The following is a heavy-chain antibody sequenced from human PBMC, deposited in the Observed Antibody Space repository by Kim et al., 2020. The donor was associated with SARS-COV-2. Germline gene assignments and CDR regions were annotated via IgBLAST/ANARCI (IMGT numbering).Heavy chain of an antibody. V-gene: IGHV1-18*01. Sequence: ASVKVSCKASGYTFNTYGITWVRQPPGQGLEWMGWINVYSNNTYYEEKFQGRVTMTTDTSTSTAYMELRSLRPADTAVYYCARMDYFYYYYMDVWGKGTT. CDR1: GYTFNTYG. CDR2: INVYSNNT. CDR3: ARMDYFYYYYMDV. J-gene: IGHJ6*03.